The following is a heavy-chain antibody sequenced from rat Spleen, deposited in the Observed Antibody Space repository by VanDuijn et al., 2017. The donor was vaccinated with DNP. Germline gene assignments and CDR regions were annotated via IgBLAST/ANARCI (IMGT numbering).Heavy chain of an antibody. CDR2: VWAGGTT. V-gene: IGHV2-19*01. CDR1: GFSLTDYN. CDR3: TREREPNNNPYYFDC. Sequence: QVQLKESGPGLVQPSQTLSLTCTVSGFSLTDYNIHWFRQPPGKGLEWLGAVWAGGTTDYNSALKSRLSSSRDTSKSQVFLRMNSLQTEDTAIYFCTREREPNNNPYYFDCWGQGVMVTVSS. D-gene: IGHD1-10*01. J-gene: IGHJ2*01.